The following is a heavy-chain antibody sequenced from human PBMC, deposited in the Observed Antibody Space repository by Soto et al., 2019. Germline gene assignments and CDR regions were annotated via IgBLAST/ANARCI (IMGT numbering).Heavy chain of an antibody. V-gene: IGHV4-59*01. D-gene: IGHD5-18*01. CDR1: GGSISSYY. CDR3: XXXXXGIPTRYDY. CDR2: IYYSGST. J-gene: IGHJ4*02. Sequence: QVQLQESGPGLVKPSETLSLTCTVSGGSISSYYWSWIRQPPGKGLEWIGYIYYSGSTNYNPSLKSRVTISVDTSKNXXXXXXXXXXXXXXXXXXXXXXXXGIPTRYDYWGQGTLVTVSS.